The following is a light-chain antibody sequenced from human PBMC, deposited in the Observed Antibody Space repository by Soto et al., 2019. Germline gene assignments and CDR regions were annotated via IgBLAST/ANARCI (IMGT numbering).Light chain of an antibody. V-gene: IGKV3-15*01. Sequence: IVRTQSPATLSVPPGGRATLSCRASQSISDTLAWYQQKPGQAPRLLIYGASTRATGIPARFSGSGSGTEFTLTISSLQSEDFAVYYCQQYNNWPRLTFGGGTKVDI. CDR3: QQYNNWPRLT. J-gene: IGKJ4*01. CDR1: QSISDT. CDR2: GAS.